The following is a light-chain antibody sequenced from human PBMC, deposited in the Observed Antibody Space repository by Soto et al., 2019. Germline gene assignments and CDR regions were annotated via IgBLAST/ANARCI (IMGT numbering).Light chain of an antibody. Sequence: QSALTQPPSVSGSPGQSVTISCTGTSSDVGGYDYVSWYQQRPGKAPKLLIYDVSQRPSGISNRLSGSKSGNTASLTISGLQAEDEADYFCSSYTRNSTVAFGGGTKLTVL. V-gene: IGLV2-14*03. CDR2: DVS. CDR1: SSDVGGYDY. J-gene: IGLJ2*01. CDR3: SSYTRNSTVA.